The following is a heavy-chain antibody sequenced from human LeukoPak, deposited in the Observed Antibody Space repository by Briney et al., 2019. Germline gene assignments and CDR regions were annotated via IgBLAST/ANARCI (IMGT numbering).Heavy chain of an antibody. D-gene: IGHD3-22*01. J-gene: IGHJ4*02. Sequence: GGSLRLSCAASGFTFSSYSMNWVRQAPGKGLEWVSYISSSSSTIYYADSVKGRFTISRDNAKNSLYLQMNSLRAEATAVYYCARDPVLTYYYDSSGYYDYWGQGTLVTVSS. CDR3: ARDPVLTYYYDSSGYYDY. V-gene: IGHV3-48*01. CDR2: ISSSSSTI. CDR1: GFTFSSYS.